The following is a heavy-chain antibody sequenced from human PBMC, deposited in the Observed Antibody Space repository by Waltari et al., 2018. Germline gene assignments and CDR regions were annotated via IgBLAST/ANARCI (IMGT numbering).Heavy chain of an antibody. J-gene: IGHJ4*02. V-gene: IGHV4-39*07. D-gene: IGHD3-3*01. Sequence: QLQLQELGPGLVKPSETLSLTCTVSGGSISSSSYYWGWIRQPPGKGLEWIGSIYYSGRTYHNPSRKSRVTISVDTSKNQFSLKLSSLTAADTAVYYCARARVTIFGVVISSFDYWGQGTLVTVSS. CDR1: GGSISSSSYY. CDR3: ARARVTIFGVVISSFDY. CDR2: IYYSGRT.